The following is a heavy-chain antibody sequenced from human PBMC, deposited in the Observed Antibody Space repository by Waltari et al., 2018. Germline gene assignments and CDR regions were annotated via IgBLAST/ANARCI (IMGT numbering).Heavy chain of an antibody. CDR1: GGSISSGGYY. Sequence: QVQLQESGPGLVKPSQTLSLTCTVSGGSISSGGYYWSWIRQHPGKGLEWIGYINYSGSTYYNPSLKSRVTISVDTSKNQFSLKLSSVTAADTAVYYCARDGPRFLESGYYFDYWGQGTLVTVSS. D-gene: IGHD3-3*01. CDR3: ARDGPRFLESGYYFDY. CDR2: INYSGST. J-gene: IGHJ4*02. V-gene: IGHV4-31*03.